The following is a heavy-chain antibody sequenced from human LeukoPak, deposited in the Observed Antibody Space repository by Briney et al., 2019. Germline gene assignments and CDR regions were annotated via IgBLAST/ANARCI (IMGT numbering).Heavy chain of an antibody. J-gene: IGHJ4*02. CDR3: AKGALGYCSGGSCRPFDY. CDR2: ISWNSGSI. CDR1: GFTFDDYA. V-gene: IGHV3-9*01. D-gene: IGHD2-15*01. Sequence: GGSLRLSCAASGFTFDDYAMHWVRQAPGKGLEWVSGISWNSGSIGYADSVKGRFTISRDNAKNSLYLQMNSLRAEDTALYYCAKGALGYCSGGSCRPFDYWGQGTLVTVSS.